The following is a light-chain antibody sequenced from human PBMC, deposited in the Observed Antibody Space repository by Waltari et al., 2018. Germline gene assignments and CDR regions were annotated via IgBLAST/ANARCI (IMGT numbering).Light chain of an antibody. CDR2: DVS. CDR1: SSDVGGYTY. Sequence: QSALTQPASVSGSPGQSITISCTATSSDVGGYTYVPWYQQHPGKPPKLIISDVSNRPSGVSNRFSGSKSGNTASLTISGLQAEDEADYYCSSYTSTTTEVFGGGTTLAVL. CDR3: SSYTSTTTEV. J-gene: IGLJ3*02. V-gene: IGLV2-14*03.